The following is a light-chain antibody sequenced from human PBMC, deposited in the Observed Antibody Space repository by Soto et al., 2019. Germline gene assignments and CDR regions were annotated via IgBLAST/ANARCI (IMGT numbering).Light chain of an antibody. CDR1: SSDVGGYNY. CDR3: SSYTSSSTLVV. J-gene: IGLJ2*01. CDR2: EVS. V-gene: IGLV2-14*01. Sequence: QSALTQPASVSGSPGQSITISCTGTSSDVGGYNYVSWYQQHPGKAPKLMIYEVSNRPSGVSNRFSGSKSGNTASLTISGLKADDEADYYCSSYTSSSTLVVFGGGTKVTVL.